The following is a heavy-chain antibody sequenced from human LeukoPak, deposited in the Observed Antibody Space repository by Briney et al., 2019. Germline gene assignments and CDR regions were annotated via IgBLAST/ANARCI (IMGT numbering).Heavy chain of an antibody. Sequence: GRSLRLSCAASGFTFSSYGMHWVRQAPGKGLEWVADIWYGGSNKYYADSVKGRFTISRDNSKNTLYLQMNSLRAEDTAVYYCAREHSSGWLDYWGQASLVSVCS. D-gene: IGHD6-19*01. V-gene: IGHV3-33*01. J-gene: IGHJ4*02. CDR3: AREHSSGWLDY. CDR1: GFTFSSYG. CDR2: IWYGGSNK.